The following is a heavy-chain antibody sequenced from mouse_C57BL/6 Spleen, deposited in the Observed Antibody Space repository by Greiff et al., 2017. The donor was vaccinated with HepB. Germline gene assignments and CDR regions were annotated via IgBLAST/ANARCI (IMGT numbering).Heavy chain of an antibody. CDR2: FHPYNDDT. Sequence: VQLVESGAELVKPGASVKMSCKASGYTFTTYPIEWMKQNHGKSLEWIGNFHPYNDDTKYNEKFKGKATLTVEKSSSTVYLELSRLTSDDSAVYYCARGPYGLRGYFDVWGTGTTVTVSS. CDR1: GYTFTTYP. J-gene: IGHJ1*03. V-gene: IGHV1-47*01. CDR3: ARGPYGLRGYFDV. D-gene: IGHD1-1*02.